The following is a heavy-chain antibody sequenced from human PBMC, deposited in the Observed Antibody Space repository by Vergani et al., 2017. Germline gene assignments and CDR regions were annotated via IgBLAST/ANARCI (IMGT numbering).Heavy chain of an antibody. J-gene: IGHJ3*01. CDR2: VSFRGDT. Sequence: QVKLQESGPGLVKPSETLSLTCTVSGASVNSYYWSWIRQPPGNELGWMGYVSFRGDTLYDPSVKGRMTISLNTSSNQFSLYLTSVTAADTAVYYCARDGGEYDKDALDVWGQGTKVTVTS. D-gene: IGHD2-21*01. CDR3: ARDGGEYDKDALDV. CDR1: GASVNSYY. V-gene: IGHV4-59*02.